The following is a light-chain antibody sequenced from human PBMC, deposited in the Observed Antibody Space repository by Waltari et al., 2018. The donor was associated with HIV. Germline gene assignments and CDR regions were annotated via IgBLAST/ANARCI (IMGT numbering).Light chain of an antibody. Sequence: QPASGSGSPGQSLTISCELNAYEDVSCYQRHPGKSPKVIIYEVRNRPSGLSNRFSGSKSGHTAPLTISGLQPEDEADYFCTSYITSATPVFGRGTKVTVL. CDR1: ELNAYED. V-gene: IGLV2-14*01. CDR2: EVR. J-gene: IGLJ2*01. CDR3: TSYITSATPV.